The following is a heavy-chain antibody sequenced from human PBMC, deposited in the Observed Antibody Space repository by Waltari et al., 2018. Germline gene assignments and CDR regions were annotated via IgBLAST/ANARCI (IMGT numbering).Heavy chain of an antibody. CDR1: GGSISSYS. J-gene: IGHJ4*02. CDR3: ARVLGYSSSWTLDY. Sequence: QVQLQESGPGLVKPSETLSLTCTVSGGSISSYSWSWIRQPPGKGLEWIGYIYYSGSTNYNPSLKSRVTISVDTSKNQFSLKLSSVTAADTAVYYCARVLGYSSSWTLDYWGQGTLVTVSS. D-gene: IGHD6-13*01. CDR2: IYYSGST. V-gene: IGHV4-59*01.